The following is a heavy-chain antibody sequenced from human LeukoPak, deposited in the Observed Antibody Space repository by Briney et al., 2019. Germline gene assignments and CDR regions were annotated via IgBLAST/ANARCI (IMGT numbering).Heavy chain of an antibody. CDR2: IKQDGSER. Sequence: PGGSLRLSCAASGFTFSSYWMTWVRQAPGKGLEWVANIKQDGSERYYVDSVKGRFTISRDNAKNSLSLQMNSLRAEDTAVYYCASHRYCSITSCLGWFDPWGQGTLVTVSA. V-gene: IGHV3-7*01. CDR1: GFTFSSYW. D-gene: IGHD2-2*01. CDR3: ASHRYCSITSCLGWFDP. J-gene: IGHJ5*02.